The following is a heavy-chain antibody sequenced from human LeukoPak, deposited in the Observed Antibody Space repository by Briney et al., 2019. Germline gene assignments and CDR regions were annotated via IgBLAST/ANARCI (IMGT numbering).Heavy chain of an antibody. Sequence: GGSLRLSCAASGFTFSSYEMNWVRQAPGKGREWVAYISSSGSTIYYADSVKGGFTISRDSAKNSLYLQMHSLRADHTAVYYCARDLAPYYYDSSGYSDYWGQGTLVTVSS. D-gene: IGHD3-22*01. V-gene: IGHV3-48*03. CDR3: ARDLAPYYYDSSGYSDY. CDR1: GFTFSSYE. J-gene: IGHJ4*02. CDR2: ISSSGSTI.